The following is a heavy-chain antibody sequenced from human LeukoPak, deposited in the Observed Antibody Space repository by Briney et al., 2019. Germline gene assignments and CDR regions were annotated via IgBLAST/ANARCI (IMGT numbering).Heavy chain of an antibody. CDR3: AREWLGHAFDI. V-gene: IGHV1-2*02. Sequence: GASVNVSCKASGYTFTGYYMHWVRQAPGQGLEWMGWINPNSGGTNYAQKFQGRVTMTRDTSISTAYMELSRLRSDDTAVYHCAREWLGHAFDIWGQGTMVTVSS. D-gene: IGHD3-10*01. CDR1: GYTFTGYY. CDR2: INPNSGGT. J-gene: IGHJ3*02.